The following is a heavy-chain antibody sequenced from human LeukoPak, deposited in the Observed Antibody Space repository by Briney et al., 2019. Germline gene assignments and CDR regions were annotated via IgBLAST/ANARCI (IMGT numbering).Heavy chain of an antibody. CDR3: ARDMIVVVPAAPQLPEYYYYYMDV. J-gene: IGHJ6*03. D-gene: IGHD2-2*01. CDR2: ISAYNGNT. CDR1: GYTFTGYY. V-gene: IGHV1-18*04. Sequence: ASVKVSCKASGYTFTGYYMHWVRQAPGQGLEWMGWISAYNGNTNYAQKLQGRVTMTTDTSTSTAYMELRSLRSDDTAVYYCARDMIVVVPAAPQLPEYYYYYMDVWGQGTLVTVSS.